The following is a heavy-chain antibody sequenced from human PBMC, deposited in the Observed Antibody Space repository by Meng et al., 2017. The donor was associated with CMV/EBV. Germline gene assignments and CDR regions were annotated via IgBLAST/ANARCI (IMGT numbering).Heavy chain of an antibody. CDR1: GFTFSNSA. V-gene: IGHV3-23*01. Sequence: GESLKISCGGSGFTFSNSALNWVRQAPGEGLEWVSTIDYSGADTYYAKSVRGRFTISRDNFRNTVYLQLNSLRAEDTAVYYYAKESVAGHFAYWGQGTLVTVSS. D-gene: IGHD6-19*01. CDR3: AKESVAGHFAY. J-gene: IGHJ4*02. CDR2: IDYSGADT.